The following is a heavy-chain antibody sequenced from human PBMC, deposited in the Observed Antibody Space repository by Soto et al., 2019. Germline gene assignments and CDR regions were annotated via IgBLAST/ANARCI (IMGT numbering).Heavy chain of an antibody. V-gene: IGHV3-13*01. CDR2: IGSAGDT. D-gene: IGHD6-19*01. CDR3: VREKDSSGWYSFDS. CDR1: GFTFSRYD. Sequence: EVELVESGGGLVQPGGSLRLSCAASGFTFSRYDMHWVRQPTGKGLVWVSGIGSAGDTYYPGSVKGRFNISREDAKNSLYPQMNRLRAEATAVYYCVREKDSSGWYSFDSWGRGTLVTDSS. J-gene: IGHJ4*02.